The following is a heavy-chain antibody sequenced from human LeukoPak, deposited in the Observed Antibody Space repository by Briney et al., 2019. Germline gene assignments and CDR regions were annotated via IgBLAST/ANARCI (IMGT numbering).Heavy chain of an antibody. J-gene: IGHJ4*02. CDR3: ARDIAAAGIFDY. CDR2: IYYSGST. V-gene: IGHV4-59*08. D-gene: IGHD6-13*01. Sequence: PSETLSLTCTVPGGSISSYYWSWIRQPPGKGLEWIGYIYYSGSTNYNPSLKSRVTISVDTSKNQFSLKLSSVTAADTAVYYCARDIAAAGIFDYWGQGTLVTVSS. CDR1: GGSISSYY.